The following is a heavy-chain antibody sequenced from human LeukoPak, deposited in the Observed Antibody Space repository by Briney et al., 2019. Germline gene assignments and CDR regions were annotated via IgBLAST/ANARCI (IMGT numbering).Heavy chain of an antibody. V-gene: IGHV4-61*02. CDR1: GGSISSGSYY. J-gene: IGHJ5*02. CDR3: ARDGNWFDP. CDR2: IYTSGST. Sequence: PSETLSLTCTVSGGSISSGSYYWSWIRQPAGKGLEWIGRIYTSGSTNYNPSLKSRVTMSVDTSKNQFSLKLSSVTAADTAVYYCARDGNWFDPWGQGTLVTVSS.